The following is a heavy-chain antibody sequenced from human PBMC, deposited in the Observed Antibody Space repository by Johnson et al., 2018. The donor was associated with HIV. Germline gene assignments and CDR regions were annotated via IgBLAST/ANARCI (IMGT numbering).Heavy chain of an antibody. Sequence: QVQLVESGGGVVQPGRSLRLSCAASGFTFSSYAMHWVRQAPGKGLEWVAVISYDGSNKYYADSVKGRFTISRDNAKNSLFLQMNSLRAGDTAVYYCARDPYGSGPYVAFDIWGQGTMVTVSS. D-gene: IGHD3-10*01. CDR3: ARDPYGSGPYVAFDI. V-gene: IGHV3-30-3*01. J-gene: IGHJ3*02. CDR1: GFTFSSYA. CDR2: ISYDGSNK.